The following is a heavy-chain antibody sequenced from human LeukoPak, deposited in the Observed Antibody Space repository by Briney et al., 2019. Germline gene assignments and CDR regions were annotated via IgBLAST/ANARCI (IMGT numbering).Heavy chain of an antibody. J-gene: IGHJ4*02. CDR1: GGTFSSYA. Sequence: SVKASCKASGGTFSSYAISWVRQAPGQGLEWMGGIIPIFGTANYAQKFQGRVTITADESTSTAYMELSSLRSEDTAVYYCARACGPAGGYFDYWGQGTLVTVSS. CDR3: ARACGPAGGYFDY. V-gene: IGHV1-69*01. D-gene: IGHD3-16*01. CDR2: IIPIFGTA.